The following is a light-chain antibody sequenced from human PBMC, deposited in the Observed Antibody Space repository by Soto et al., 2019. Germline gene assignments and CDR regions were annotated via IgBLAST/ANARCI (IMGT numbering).Light chain of an antibody. CDR3: QQYNNWPIT. Sequence: EVVMTQSPATLSVSPGERATLSCRASESVSRNLAWYQQKPGQAPRLLIYDASTRATGIPDRFSGRGSGTELTLTISSLKSEDFTVYYCQQYNNWPITFGQGTRLEIK. CDR2: DAS. V-gene: IGKV3-15*01. CDR1: ESVSRN. J-gene: IGKJ5*01.